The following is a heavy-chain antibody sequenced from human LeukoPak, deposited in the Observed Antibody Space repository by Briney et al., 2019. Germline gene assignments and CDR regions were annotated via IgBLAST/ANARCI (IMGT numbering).Heavy chain of an antibody. J-gene: IGHJ5*02. CDR3: ASTVTTGPWGDNWFDP. V-gene: IGHV4-59*01. D-gene: IGHD4-17*01. CDR2: IYYSGST. Sequence: SETLSLTCTVSGGSISSYYWSWIRQPPGKGLEWIGYIYYSGSTNYNPSLKSRVTISVDTSKNQFSLKLSSVTAADTAVYYCASTVTTGPWGDNWFDPRGQGTLVTVSS. CDR1: GGSISSYY.